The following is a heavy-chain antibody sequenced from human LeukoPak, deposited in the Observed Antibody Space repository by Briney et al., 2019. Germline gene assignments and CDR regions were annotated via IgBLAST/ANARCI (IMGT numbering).Heavy chain of an antibody. CDR3: AKGTDFWSGYYYYYYMDV. CDR1: GFTFSSYA. Sequence: GESLKISCAASGFTFSSYAMSWVRQAPGKGLEWVAALTGSGGAPYSADSVKGRFTISRDNSKNTLYLQMNSLRAEDTAVYYCAKGTDFWSGYYYYYYMDVWGKGTTVTVSS. J-gene: IGHJ6*03. CDR2: LTGSGGAP. D-gene: IGHD3-3*01. V-gene: IGHV3-23*01.